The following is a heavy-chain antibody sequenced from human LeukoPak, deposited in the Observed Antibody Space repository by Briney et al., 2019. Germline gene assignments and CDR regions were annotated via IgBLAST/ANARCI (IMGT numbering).Heavy chain of an antibody. D-gene: IGHD3-9*01. CDR1: GYTFTSYG. Sequence: ASVKVSCKASGYTFTSYGVSWVRQAPGQGLEWMGWISAYNGNTNYAQKLQGRVTMTTDTSTSTAYMELRSLRSDDTAVYYCARDTRPYYDILTGYSPGDYWGQGTLVTVSS. J-gene: IGHJ4*02. CDR3: ARDTRPYYDILTGYSPGDY. CDR2: ISAYNGNT. V-gene: IGHV1-18*01.